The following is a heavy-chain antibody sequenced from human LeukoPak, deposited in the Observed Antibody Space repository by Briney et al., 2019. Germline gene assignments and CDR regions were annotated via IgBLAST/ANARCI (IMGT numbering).Heavy chain of an antibody. Sequence: GGSLRLSCAASGFTFSSHLMHWVRQAQGTGLVWVSSVKSDGTATNYADSVKGRFTISRDNAKNTLYLQMNSLRVEDTAVYYCAKDRSRWSPDYWGQGTLVTVSS. J-gene: IGHJ4*02. CDR3: AKDRSRWSPDY. CDR1: GFTFSSHL. CDR2: VKSDGTAT. V-gene: IGHV3-74*01. D-gene: IGHD2-15*01.